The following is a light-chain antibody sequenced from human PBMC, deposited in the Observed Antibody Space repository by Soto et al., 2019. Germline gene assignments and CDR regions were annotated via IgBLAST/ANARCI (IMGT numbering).Light chain of an antibody. J-gene: IGKJ2*01. CDR3: QQYSSYST. CDR1: QSISIW. Sequence: DIQMTQSPSTLSASVGDRVTITCRASQSISIWLAWYQQKPGKAPKLQISDASNLESGVPSRFSGSGSWTGFTLTISSLQPDDFATSYCQQYSSYSTFCQGTKLEIK. V-gene: IGKV1-5*01. CDR2: DAS.